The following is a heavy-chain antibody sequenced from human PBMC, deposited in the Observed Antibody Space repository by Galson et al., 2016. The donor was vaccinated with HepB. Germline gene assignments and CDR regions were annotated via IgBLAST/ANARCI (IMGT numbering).Heavy chain of an antibody. V-gene: IGHV3-48*03. CDR1: GFAFNTYA. Sequence: SLRLSCAASGFAFNTYAMHWVRQAPGKGLEWVSGIGYSGNNIYYADSVRGRFAISRDNAKNLVYLEMSSLRVEDTAVYYCTGRFDYWGQGNLVTVSS. CDR2: IGYSGNNI. CDR3: TGRFDY. J-gene: IGHJ4*02.